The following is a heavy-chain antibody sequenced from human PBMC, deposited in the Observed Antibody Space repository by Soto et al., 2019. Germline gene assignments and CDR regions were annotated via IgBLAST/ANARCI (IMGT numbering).Heavy chain of an antibody. D-gene: IGHD6-6*01. V-gene: IGHV5-10-1*01. CDR3: ARQEYSSSYYYYYGMDV. CDR1: GYSFTSYW. J-gene: IGHJ6*02. CDR2: IDPSDSYT. Sequence: GESLKISCKGSGYSFTSYWISWVRQMPGKGLEWMGRIDPSDSYTNYSPSFQGHVTISADKSISTAYLQWSSLKASDTAMYYCARQEYSSSYYYYYGMDVWGQGTPVTVSS.